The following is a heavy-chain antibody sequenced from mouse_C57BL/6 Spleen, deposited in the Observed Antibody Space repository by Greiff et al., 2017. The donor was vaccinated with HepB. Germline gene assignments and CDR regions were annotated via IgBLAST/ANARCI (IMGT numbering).Heavy chain of an antibody. CDR1: GYTFTDYY. CDR3: ASRMIYDGYFDY. J-gene: IGHJ2*01. D-gene: IGHD2-3*01. Sequence: VQLQQSGPELVKPGASVKISCKASGYTFTDYYMNWVKQSHGKSLEWIGDINPNNGGTSYNQKFKGKATLTVDKSSSTAYMELRSLTSEDSAVYYCASRMIYDGYFDYWGQGTTLTVSS. CDR2: INPNNGGT. V-gene: IGHV1-26*01.